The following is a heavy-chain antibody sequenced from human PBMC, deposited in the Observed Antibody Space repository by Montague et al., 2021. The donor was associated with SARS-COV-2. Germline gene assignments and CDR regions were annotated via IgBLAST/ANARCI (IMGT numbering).Heavy chain of an antibody. CDR3: ARVTRNYDFWSGFYDAFDI. Sequence: SETLSLTCTVSGGSISSYYWSWIRQPPGKGMEWNGYIYNSGSTNYKSTLKSRVTISVDTSKNKFSLKLSSVTAADTAVYYCARVTRNYDFWSGFYDAFDIWGQGTMVTVSS. D-gene: IGHD3-3*01. CDR1: GGSISSYY. J-gene: IGHJ3*02. CDR2: IYNSGST. V-gene: IGHV4-59*01.